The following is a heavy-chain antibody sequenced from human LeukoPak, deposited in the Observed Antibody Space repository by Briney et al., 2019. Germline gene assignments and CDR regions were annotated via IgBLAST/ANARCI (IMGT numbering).Heavy chain of an antibody. CDR3: ARTDGKQLPPRF. D-gene: IGHD5-18*01. J-gene: IGHJ4*02. Sequence: SETLSLTCTVSGGSISSSSYYWGWIRQPPGKGLEWIGSIYYSGSTYYNPSLKSRVTISVDTSKNQFSLKLSSVTAADTAVYFCARTDGKQLPPRFWGQGTLVTVSS. V-gene: IGHV4-39*07. CDR2: IYYSGST. CDR1: GGSISSSSYY.